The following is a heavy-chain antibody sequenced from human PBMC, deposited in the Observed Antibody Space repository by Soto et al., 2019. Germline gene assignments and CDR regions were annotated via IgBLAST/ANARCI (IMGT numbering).Heavy chain of an antibody. D-gene: IGHD2-2*01. CDR3: ARGWELPAATFGY. CDR2: MNPNSGNT. CDR1: GYTFANYD. Sequence: QVQLVQSGGEVKKPGTSVKVSCKAPGYTFANYDINWVRQATGQGLEWMGWMNPNSGNTGYARRLQGRVSMTFNTSTTTAYMELTSLRSEDTAVYFCARGWELPAATFGYWGQGYLVTVSS. V-gene: IGHV1-8*01. J-gene: IGHJ4*02.